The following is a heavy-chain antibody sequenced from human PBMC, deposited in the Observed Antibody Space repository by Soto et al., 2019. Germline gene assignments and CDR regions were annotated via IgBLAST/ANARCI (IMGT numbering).Heavy chain of an antibody. V-gene: IGHV3-7*01. CDR3: AREYCSSTSCHYEDAFDI. J-gene: IGHJ3*02. CDR1: GFTFSSYW. CDR2: IKQDASEK. D-gene: IGHD2-2*01. Sequence: GGSLRLSCAASGFTFSSYWMSWVRQAPGKGLEWVANIKQDASEKYYVDSVKGRFTISRDNAKNSLYLQMNSLRAEDTAVYYCAREYCSSTSCHYEDAFDIWGQGTMVTVSS.